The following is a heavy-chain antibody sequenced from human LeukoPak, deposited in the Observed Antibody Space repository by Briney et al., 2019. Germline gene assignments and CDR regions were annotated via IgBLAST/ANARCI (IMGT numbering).Heavy chain of an antibody. Sequence: PGGSLRLSCAASGFTVSNNYMSWVRQAPGKGLEWVSVIYSGGSTYYADSVKGRFTISRDNSKNTLYLQMNSLRAEDTAAYYCARVGSVNSGYDRVDSAFDVWGQGTMVTVSS. J-gene: IGHJ3*01. CDR3: ARVGSVNSGYDRVDSAFDV. CDR2: IYSGGST. D-gene: IGHD5-12*01. CDR1: GFTVSNNY. V-gene: IGHV3-53*01.